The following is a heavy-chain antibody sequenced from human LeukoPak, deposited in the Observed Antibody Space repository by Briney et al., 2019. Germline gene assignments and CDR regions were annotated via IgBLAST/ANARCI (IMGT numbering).Heavy chain of an antibody. J-gene: IGHJ6*02. V-gene: IGHV4-34*01. D-gene: IGHD2-15*01. CDR3: AREFCSGGSCYYYYGMDV. CDR1: GGSFSGYY. Sequence: SETPSLTCAVYGGSFSGYYWSWIRQPPGKGLEWIGEINHSRSTNYNPSLKSRVTISVDTSKNQFSLKLSSVTAADTAVYYCAREFCSGGSCYYYYGMDVWGQGTTVTVSS. CDR2: INHSRST.